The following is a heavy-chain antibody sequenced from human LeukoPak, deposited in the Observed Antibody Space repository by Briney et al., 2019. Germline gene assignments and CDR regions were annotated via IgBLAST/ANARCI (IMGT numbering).Heavy chain of an antibody. CDR1: GGSISGYY. CDR2: VYTSGST. J-gene: IGHJ3*02. V-gene: IGHV4-4*07. CDR3: ARLITGTTTAFDI. Sequence: ASETLSLTCSVSGGSISGYYWTWIRQAAGKGLEWIGRVYTSGSTHYNPSLKTRLTMSVDTSKNQFSLKLSSVTAADTAVYYCARLITGTTTAFDIWGQGTMVTVSS. D-gene: IGHD1-7*01.